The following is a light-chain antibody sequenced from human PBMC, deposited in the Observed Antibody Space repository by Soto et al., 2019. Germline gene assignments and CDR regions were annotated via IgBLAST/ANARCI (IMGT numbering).Light chain of an antibody. V-gene: IGKV3-11*01. CDR2: YAS. CDR1: QRISSSY. J-gene: IGKJ4*01. CDR3: KQRSNXPLT. Sequence: EVVLTQSPGTLSLSPGQRATFSCRAIQRISSSYLSWYQQKPGQAPRLLIYYASNSATGIPARFSGSGSGTDFTLTISSLEPEDFAVYYSKQRSNXPLTCGGGTKV.